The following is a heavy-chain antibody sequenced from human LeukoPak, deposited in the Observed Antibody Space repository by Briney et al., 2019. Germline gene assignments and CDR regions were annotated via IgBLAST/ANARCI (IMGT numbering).Heavy chain of an antibody. CDR3: ASHTVTNSGDYYYYMDV. J-gene: IGHJ6*03. V-gene: IGHV1-69*05. CDR1: GGTFSSYA. Sequence: ASVKVSCKASGGTFSSYAISWVRQAPGQGLEWMGGIIPIFGTANYAQKFQGRVTITTDESTSTAYMELSSLRSEDTAVYYCASHTVTNSGDYYYYMDVWGKGTTVTVSS. CDR2: IIPIFGTA. D-gene: IGHD4-11*01.